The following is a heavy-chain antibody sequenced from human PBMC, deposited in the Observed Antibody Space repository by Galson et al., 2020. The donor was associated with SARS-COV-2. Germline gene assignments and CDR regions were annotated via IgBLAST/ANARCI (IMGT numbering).Heavy chain of an antibody. J-gene: IGHJ4*02. D-gene: IGHD1-1*01. Sequence: SETLSLTCAVSGDSMSSYSWSWVRQPAGKGLQWLGRIYVNGDTKCNPSLKSRVTMSLDTSKNRFSLRLTSVTAADTAVYYCARDEHTGSLTAFDNWGQGALVTVSS. CDR2: IYVNGDT. CDR3: ARDEHTGSLTAFDN. V-gene: IGHV4-4*07. CDR1: GDSMSSYS.